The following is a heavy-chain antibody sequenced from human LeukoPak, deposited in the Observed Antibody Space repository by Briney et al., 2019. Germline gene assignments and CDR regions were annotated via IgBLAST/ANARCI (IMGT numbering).Heavy chain of an antibody. CDR2: IKKDGSEK. CDR1: GFTFSGSA. V-gene: IGHV3-7*01. Sequence: GGSLRLSRAASGFTFSGSAMHWVRQASGKGLEWVANIKKDGSEKYYVDSVKGRFTISRDNAKTSLYLQMNSLRAEDTAVYYCARDLSGVTGYTYGRGIDYWGQGTLVTVSS. CDR3: ARDLSGVTGYTYGRGIDY. J-gene: IGHJ4*02. D-gene: IGHD5-18*01.